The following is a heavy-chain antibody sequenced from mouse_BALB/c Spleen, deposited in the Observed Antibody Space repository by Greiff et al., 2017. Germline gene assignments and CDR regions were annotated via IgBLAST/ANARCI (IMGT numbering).Heavy chain of an antibody. CDR3: ARSNYYAMDY. V-gene: IGHV5-17*02. Sequence: EVMLVESGGGLVKPGGSLKLSCAASGFTFSSYAMSWVRQTPEKRLEWVAYISSGSSTIYYADTVKGRFTISRDNPKNTLFLQMTSLRSEDTAMYYCARSNYYAMDYWGQGTSVTVSS. J-gene: IGHJ4*01. CDR2: ISSGSSTI. CDR1: GFTFSSYA.